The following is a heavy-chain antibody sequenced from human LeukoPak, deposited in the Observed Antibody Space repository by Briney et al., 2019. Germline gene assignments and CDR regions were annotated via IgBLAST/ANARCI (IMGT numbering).Heavy chain of an antibody. Sequence: SETLSLTCTVFGGSISSYYWSWIRQPAGKGLEWIGRMSTSGSTNYNPSLKSRVTMSVDTSKNQFSLKLSSVTAADTAVYYCARRLRYCTNGVCSNWFDPLGQGNLVTVSS. CDR3: ARRLRYCTNGVCSNWFDP. CDR1: GGSISSYY. D-gene: IGHD2-8*01. CDR2: MSTSGST. J-gene: IGHJ5*02. V-gene: IGHV4-4*07.